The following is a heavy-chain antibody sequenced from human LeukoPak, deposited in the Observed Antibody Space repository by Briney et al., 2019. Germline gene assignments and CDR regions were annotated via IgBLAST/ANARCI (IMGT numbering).Heavy chain of an antibody. J-gene: IGHJ5*02. CDR3: ARVLSIVDTVERWFDP. CDR1: GGSVSSGSYY. CDR2: IYYSGST. V-gene: IGHV4-61*01. D-gene: IGHD5-12*01. Sequence: KPSETLSLTCTVSGGSVSSGSYYWSWIRQPPGKGLEWIGYIYYSGSTNYNPSLKSRVTISVDTSKNQFSLKLSSVTAADTAVYYCARVLSIVDTVERWFDPWGQGTLVTVSS.